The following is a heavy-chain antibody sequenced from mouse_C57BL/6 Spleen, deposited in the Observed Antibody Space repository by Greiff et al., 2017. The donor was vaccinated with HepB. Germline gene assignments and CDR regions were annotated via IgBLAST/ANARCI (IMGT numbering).Heavy chain of an antibody. V-gene: IGHV1-69*01. Sequence: QVQLKQPGAELVMPGASVKLSCKASGYTFTSYWMHWVKQRPGQGLEWIGEIDPSDSYTNYNQKFKGKSTLTVDKSSSTAYMQLSSLTSEDSAVYYCARSGANWDVGNYFDYWGQGTTLTVSS. CDR3: ARSGANWDVGNYFDY. J-gene: IGHJ2*01. CDR1: GYTFTSYW. D-gene: IGHD4-1*01. CDR2: IDPSDSYT.